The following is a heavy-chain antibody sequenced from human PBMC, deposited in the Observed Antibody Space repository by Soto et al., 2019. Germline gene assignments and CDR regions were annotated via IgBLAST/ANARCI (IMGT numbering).Heavy chain of an antibody. D-gene: IGHD1-26*01. Sequence: ETLSLTCTVSGGSISSYSWSWIRQPPGKGLEWIGYIYYSGSTNYNPSLKSRVTISVDTSKNQFSLKLSSVTAADTAVYYCARSRSMFDAFDIWGQGTMVTVSS. CDR3: ARSRSMFDAFDI. J-gene: IGHJ3*02. CDR2: IYYSGST. V-gene: IGHV4-59*01. CDR1: GGSISSYS.